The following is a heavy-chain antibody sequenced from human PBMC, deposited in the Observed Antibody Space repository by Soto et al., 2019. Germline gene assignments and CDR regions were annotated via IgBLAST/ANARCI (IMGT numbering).Heavy chain of an antibody. Sequence: ASVRVSCKACGYSFTNYAITWVRQAPGEGLEWMGWITAYNGKTNNAQKFQGRVAMTTDTSASTAYMGLRSLRSDDTAVYYCAREMTTMTFYDYWGQGTLVTVSS. CDR1: GYSFTNYA. CDR3: AREMTTMTFYDY. CDR2: ITAYNGKT. V-gene: IGHV1-18*01. J-gene: IGHJ4*02.